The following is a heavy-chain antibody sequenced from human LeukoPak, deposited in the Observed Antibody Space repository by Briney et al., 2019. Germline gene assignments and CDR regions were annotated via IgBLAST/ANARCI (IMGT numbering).Heavy chain of an antibody. Sequence: MSSETLSLTCAVYGGSFNGYYWNWIRQPPGKGLEWIGEINHSGSANYNPSLKSRVTISVDTSKNRFSLKLSSVTAADTAVYYCAREGIAVADTYYYYYMDVWGKGTWVTVSS. V-gene: IGHV4-34*01. CDR2: INHSGSA. J-gene: IGHJ6*03. CDR3: AREGIAVADTYYYYYMDV. CDR1: GGSFNGYY. D-gene: IGHD6-19*01.